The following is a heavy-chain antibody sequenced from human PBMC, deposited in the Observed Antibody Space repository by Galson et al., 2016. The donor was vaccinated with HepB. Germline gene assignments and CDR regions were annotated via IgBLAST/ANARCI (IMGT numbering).Heavy chain of an antibody. V-gene: IGHV4-4*02. CDR2: IDHSGST. CDR3: ARAWVVVVVAGGYNWFDP. CDR1: GGSISSSNW. J-gene: IGHJ5*02. D-gene: IGHD2-15*01. Sequence: SETLSLTCAVSGGSISSSNWWSWVRQPPGKGLEWIGEIDHSGSTNYNPSLKSRVSISVDESKNQFSLKLSSVTAADTAVYYCARAWVVVVVAGGYNWFDPWGQGTLVTVSS.